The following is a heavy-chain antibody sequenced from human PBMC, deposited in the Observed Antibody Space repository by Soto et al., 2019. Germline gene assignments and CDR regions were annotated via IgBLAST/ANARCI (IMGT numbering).Heavy chain of an antibody. Sequence: QVQLVPSGAEVKEPGDSVRVSCEASGYTFTAYYIHWVRQAPGQGLEWMGWINPKFGDTTYAQDFQGRVTMTRDMSISTVYMELSRLASDDTAIYYCARNMDYYYGPGSGNGHGFWGQGTTVPVFS. V-gene: IGHV1-2*02. CDR1: GYTFTAYY. CDR3: ARNMDYYYGPGSGNGHGF. CDR2: INPKFGDT. D-gene: IGHD3-10*01. J-gene: IGHJ6*02.